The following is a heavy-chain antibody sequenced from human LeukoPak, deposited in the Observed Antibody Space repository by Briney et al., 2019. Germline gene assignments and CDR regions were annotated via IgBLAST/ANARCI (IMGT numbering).Heavy chain of an antibody. Sequence: GRSLSLSCAASGFTFSKSWVGWVRQAPGKGLEWVANIKQDGSEKYYVDSVKGRFTISRDNAKNSLYLQMNSLRAEDTAVYYCARGLMTTVQYWFDPWGQGTLVTVSS. CDR1: GFTFSKSW. V-gene: IGHV3-7*01. CDR3: ARGLMTTVQYWFDP. D-gene: IGHD4-17*01. CDR2: IKQDGSEK. J-gene: IGHJ5*02.